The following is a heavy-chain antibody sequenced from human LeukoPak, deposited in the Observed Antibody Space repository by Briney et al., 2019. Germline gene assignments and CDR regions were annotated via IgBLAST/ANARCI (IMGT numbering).Heavy chain of an antibody. CDR3: ARDYCSSTSCLFDY. V-gene: IGHV1-2*05. CDR2: INPNSGDT. J-gene: IGHJ4*02. D-gene: IGHD2-2*01. CDR1: GYTFTGYH. Sequence: ASVKVSCKASGYTFTGYHMHWVRQAPGQGLEWMGRINPNSGDTNYAQKFQGRVTMTRDTPISTAYMELSRLRSDDTVVYYCARDYCSSTSCLFDYWGQGTLVTVSS.